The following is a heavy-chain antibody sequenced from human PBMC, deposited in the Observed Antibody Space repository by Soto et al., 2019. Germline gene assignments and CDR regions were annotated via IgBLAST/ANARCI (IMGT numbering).Heavy chain of an antibody. Sequence: LRLSCTPSGFTVRGNYVSWVRQASGKGLEWVSIVFSGGVTYYADSVKGRFTISKDISTNTLSLQMNSLRAEDTAVYFCAGARGYNYGFDYWCQGTLVTVSS. CDR2: VFSGGVT. CDR3: AGARGYNYGFDY. J-gene: IGHJ4*02. CDR1: GFTVRGNY. D-gene: IGHD5-18*01. V-gene: IGHV3-53*01.